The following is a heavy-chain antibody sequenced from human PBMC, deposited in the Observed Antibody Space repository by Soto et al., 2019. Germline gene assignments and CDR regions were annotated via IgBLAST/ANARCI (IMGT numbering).Heavy chain of an antibody. CDR1: GGTFSSLT. J-gene: IGHJ6*04. Sequence: QVHLVQSGAEVTKPGSSVTVSCKASGGTFSSLTFSWVRQAPGQGLEWVGRIIPVLGTAVYKETFQGRVTISADKLASTVYMELSSLRSEDTAIYYCASGRISALPLYYMDVWGKGTTVTVSS. V-gene: IGHV1-69*08. CDR2: IIPVLGTA. CDR3: ASGRISALPLYYMDV. D-gene: IGHD1-26*01.